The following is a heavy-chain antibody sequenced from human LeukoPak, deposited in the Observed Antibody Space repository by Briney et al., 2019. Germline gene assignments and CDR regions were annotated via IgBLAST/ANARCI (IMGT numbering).Heavy chain of an antibody. CDR2: ISYDGRNK. Sequence: GGSLRLSCAASGFTFNSYGMHWVRQAPGKGLEWVAVISYDGRNKYYADSVKGRFTISRDNSKNTLYLQMNSLRAEETAVYHCAKDTAAYYYGMDVWGQGTTVTVSS. CDR1: GFTFNSYG. V-gene: IGHV3-30*18. D-gene: IGHD5-18*01. J-gene: IGHJ6*02. CDR3: AKDTAAYYYGMDV.